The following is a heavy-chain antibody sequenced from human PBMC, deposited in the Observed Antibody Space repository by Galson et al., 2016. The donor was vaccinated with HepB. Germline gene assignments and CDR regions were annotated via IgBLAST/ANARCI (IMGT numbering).Heavy chain of an antibody. Sequence: PALVKPTQTLTLTCTFSGFSLTTSEVGVGWIRQSPGKALEWLALIYWNDDQRFSPSLNSRLTILKDTSKSQVVLTMTNVGAVDTATYYCAHLVNWNPLSYFDYWGQGILVTVSS. V-gene: IGHV2-5*01. CDR1: GFSLTTSEVG. D-gene: IGHD1-20*01. J-gene: IGHJ4*02. CDR2: IYWNDDQ. CDR3: AHLVNWNPLSYFDY.